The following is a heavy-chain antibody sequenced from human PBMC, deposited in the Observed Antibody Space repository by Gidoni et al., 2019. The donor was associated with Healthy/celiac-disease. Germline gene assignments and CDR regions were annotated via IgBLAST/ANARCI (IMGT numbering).Heavy chain of an antibody. V-gene: IGHV3-23*01. Sequence: EVQLLESGGGLVQPGGSLRLSCAASGFPFSNYAMSWVRQAPGKGLEWVSTISGSGDSTYYADSVKGRFTISRDNSKNTLYLQMNSLRAEDTAVYYCAQERSSWTSFRYWGQGILVTVSS. CDR3: AQERSSWTSFRY. CDR1: GFPFSNYA. CDR2: ISGSGDST. J-gene: IGHJ4*02. D-gene: IGHD6-13*01.